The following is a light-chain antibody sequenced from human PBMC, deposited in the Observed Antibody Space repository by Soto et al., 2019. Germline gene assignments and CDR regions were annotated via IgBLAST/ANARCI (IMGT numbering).Light chain of an antibody. V-gene: IGLV2-14*01. J-gene: IGLJ1*01. CDR3: SSYTTISTYV. CDR1: SSDVGRYNY. Sequence: QSALTQPASVSGSPGQSITISCTGTSSDVGRYNYVSWYQQHPGKAPKLLIYDVTNRPSGVSNRFSGSKSGNTASLTISGLQAADEADFYCSSYTTISTYVFGIGTKLTVL. CDR2: DVT.